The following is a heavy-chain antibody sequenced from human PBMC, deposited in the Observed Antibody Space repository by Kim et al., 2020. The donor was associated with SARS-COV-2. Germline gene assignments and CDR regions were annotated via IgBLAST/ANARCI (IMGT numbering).Heavy chain of an antibody. V-gene: IGHV5-10-1*01. CDR1: GYKFDDYY. CDR2: ISPGDSHI. D-gene: IGHD3-22*01. CDR3: ARHPPRGY. Sequence: GESLKISCQASGYKFDDYYINWVRQMPGGGLEWMGRISPGDSHINYSPSFQGLVTISVDRSTTTAYLHLNILKTSDTAMYYCARHPPRGYWGQGTLVTVS. J-gene: IGHJ4*02.